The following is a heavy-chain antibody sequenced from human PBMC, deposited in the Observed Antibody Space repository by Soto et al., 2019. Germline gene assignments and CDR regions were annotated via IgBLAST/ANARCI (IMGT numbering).Heavy chain of an antibody. Sequence: PSETLSLTCTVSGGSISSSSYYWGWIRQPPGKGLEWIGIIYYSGSTYYNPSLKSRVTISVDTSKNQFSLKLSSVTAADTAVYYCASGRGVIIRDYYGMDGWGQGTTVTVSS. J-gene: IGHJ6*01. CDR3: ASGRGVIIRDYYGMDG. D-gene: IGHD3-10*01. CDR1: GGSISSSSYY. V-gene: IGHV4-39*01. CDR2: IYYSGST.